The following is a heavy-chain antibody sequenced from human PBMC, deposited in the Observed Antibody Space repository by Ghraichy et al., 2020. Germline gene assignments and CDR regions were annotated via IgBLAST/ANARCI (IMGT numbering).Heavy chain of an antibody. D-gene: IGHD2-15*01. CDR2: ISWNSGSI. Sequence: GGSLRLSCAASGFTFDDYAMHWVRQAPGKGLEWVSGISWNSGSIGYADSVKGRFTISRDNAKNSLYLQMNSLRAEDTALYYCAKGGDATYYFDYWGQGTLVTVSS. V-gene: IGHV3-9*01. CDR3: AKGGDATYYFDY. J-gene: IGHJ4*02. CDR1: GFTFDDYA.